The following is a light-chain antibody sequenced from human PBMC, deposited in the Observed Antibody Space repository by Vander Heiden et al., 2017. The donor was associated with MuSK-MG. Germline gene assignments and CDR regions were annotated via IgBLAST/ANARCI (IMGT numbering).Light chain of an antibody. V-gene: IGLV2-14*03. J-gene: IGLJ1*01. Sequence: QPALTQPARVSGSRGRSITISCTGTSSDVGGYNYLSWYQKHPGKAPKLMIYDVSNPPSGVSNRVSGLQAEDEADYYCSSYTSSSTYVFGTGTKVTVL. CDR3: SSYTSSSTYV. CDR1: SSDVGGYNY. CDR2: DVS.